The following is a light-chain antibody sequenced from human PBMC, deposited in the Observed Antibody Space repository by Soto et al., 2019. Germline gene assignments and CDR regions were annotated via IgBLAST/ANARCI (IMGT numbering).Light chain of an antibody. CDR3: QQRGKWPRT. CDR1: ESVSSY. J-gene: IGKJ2*01. V-gene: IGKV3-11*01. CDR2: DAS. Sequence: EIVLTQSPATLSLSPGESVTLSCRASESVSSYLVWYQQKPGQAPRLLIYDASNRATDIPARFSGSGSGTDFTLTISSLESEDFGVYYCQQRGKWPRTFGQGTKLEIK.